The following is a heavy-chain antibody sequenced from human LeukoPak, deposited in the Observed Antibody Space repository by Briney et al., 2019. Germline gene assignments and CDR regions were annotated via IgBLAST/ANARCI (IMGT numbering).Heavy chain of an antibody. CDR3: AKLDWFDP. J-gene: IGHJ5*02. Sequence: GGSLRLSCAASGFTFSSYSMNWVRQAPGKGLEWVAVISYDGSNKYYADSVKGRFTISRDNSKNTLYLQMNSLRAEDTAVYYCAKLDWFDPWGQGTLVTVSS. V-gene: IGHV3-30*18. CDR1: GFTFSSYS. CDR2: ISYDGSNK.